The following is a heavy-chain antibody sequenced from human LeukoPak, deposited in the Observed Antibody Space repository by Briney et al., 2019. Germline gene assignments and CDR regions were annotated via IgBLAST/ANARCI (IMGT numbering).Heavy chain of an antibody. D-gene: IGHD6-19*01. J-gene: IGHJ4*02. CDR3: ARAVSGYYFDY. Sequence: GGSLRLSCAASGFTVSSNYMSWVRQAPGKGLEWVSIIYIAGTTHYADSVKGRSTISRDNSKNTLFLQMNSLRAEDTAMYYCARAVSGYYFDYWGQGALVTVSS. CDR1: GFTVSSNY. CDR2: IYIAGTT. V-gene: IGHV3-53*01.